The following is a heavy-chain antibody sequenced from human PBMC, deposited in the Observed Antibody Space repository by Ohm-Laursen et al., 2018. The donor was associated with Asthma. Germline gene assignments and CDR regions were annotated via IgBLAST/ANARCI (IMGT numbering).Heavy chain of an antibody. CDR2: ISGSGGRT. CDR3: ATWTGNYPLDV. J-gene: IGHJ6*02. CDR1: GFTFSSYA. D-gene: IGHD3/OR15-3a*01. V-gene: IGHV3-23*01. Sequence: LRLSCAASGFTFSSYAMSWVRQAPGKGLEWVSAISGSGGRTYYADSVKGRFTISRDNSKNTLYLLLNSLRADDTAVYYCATWTGNYPLDVWGQGTKVTVSS.